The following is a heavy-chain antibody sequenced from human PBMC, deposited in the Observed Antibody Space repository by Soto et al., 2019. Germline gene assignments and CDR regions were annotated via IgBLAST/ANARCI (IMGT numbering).Heavy chain of an antibody. CDR2: TYYRSKWYN. D-gene: IGHD4-17*01. CDR3: VGESYGAFNFYGRDV. Sequence: SQTLSLTCAISGDRLFSNSAAWNWIRQSPSRGLEWLGRTYYRSKWYNDYAVSVRGRISINPDTPKNQFSLQLNSVTPEDTAVYYCVGESYGAFNFYGRDVWGKGPTVTVPS. J-gene: IGHJ6*04. CDR1: GDRLFSNSAA. V-gene: IGHV6-1*01.